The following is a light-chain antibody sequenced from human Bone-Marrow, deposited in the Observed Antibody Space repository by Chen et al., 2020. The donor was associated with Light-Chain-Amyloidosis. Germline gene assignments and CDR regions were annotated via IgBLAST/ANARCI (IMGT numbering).Light chain of an antibody. CDR2: GNS. CDR1: NSNIGASYD. CDR3: QSYDNSLSGNFV. J-gene: IGLJ1*01. V-gene: IGLV1-40*01. Sequence: QSVLTQPPSLSGSPGQRVTIPCTGSNSNIGASYDVHWYHQLPGTAPKLLIYGNSNRPSGVPDRFSGSKSDTSASLAITGLQAEDEADYYCQSYDNSLSGNFVFGTGTKVTVL.